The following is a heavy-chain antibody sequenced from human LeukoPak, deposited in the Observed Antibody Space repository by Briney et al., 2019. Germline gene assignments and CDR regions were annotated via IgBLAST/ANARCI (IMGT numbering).Heavy chain of an antibody. D-gene: IGHD3-9*01. CDR1: GITFSGYS. CDR2: IWYDGSNK. J-gene: IGHJ4*02. Sequence: PGGSLRLSCVVSGITFSGYSMIWVRQAPGKGLEWVAVIWYDGSNKYYADSVKGRFTISRDNSKNTLYLQMNSLRAEDTAVYYCSREEGKYDILTGYWIYYFDYWGQGTLVTVSS. V-gene: IGHV3-33*08. CDR3: SREEGKYDILTGYWIYYFDY.